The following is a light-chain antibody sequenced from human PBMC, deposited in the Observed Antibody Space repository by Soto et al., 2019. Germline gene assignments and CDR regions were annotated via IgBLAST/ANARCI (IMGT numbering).Light chain of an antibody. V-gene: IGLV2-14*01. CDR3: SSFTGPTTLDV. CDR1: SSDIGGYDY. Sequence: QSALTQPASVSGSPGQSITISCTGTSSDIGGYDYVSWYRQHPGKAPKLLIYEVIHRPSGVSNRFSGSKSGNTASLTISGLQPEDEADYYCSSFTGPTTLDVFGTGTKLTVL. J-gene: IGLJ1*01. CDR2: EVI.